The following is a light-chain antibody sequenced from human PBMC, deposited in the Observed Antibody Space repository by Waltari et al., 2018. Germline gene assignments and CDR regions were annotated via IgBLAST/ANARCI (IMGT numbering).Light chain of an antibody. CDR2: EVT. CDR1: SSDVGNYNL. J-gene: IGLJ1*01. Sequence: QSGLTQPASVSGSPGQSITISCTGTSSDVGNYNLVSWYQQYPGKAPKLMVYEVTKRTSCVSDRFSVSKSGNTASLTIYWLQSEDEADYYCCSYAGLGIYVFGTGTKVTVL. CDR3: CSYAGLGIYV. V-gene: IGLV2-23*02.